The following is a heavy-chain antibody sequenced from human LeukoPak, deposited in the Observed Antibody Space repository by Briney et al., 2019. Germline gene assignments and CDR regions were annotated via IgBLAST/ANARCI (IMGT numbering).Heavy chain of an antibody. D-gene: IGHD4-17*01. CDR2: FYYGGST. Sequence: SETLSLTCTVSGGSISSYYWSWIRQPPGKGLEWIGYFYYGGSTNYNPSLKSRVTISVDTSKNQFSLKLSSVTAADTAVYYCARQGHDYGDYPSDYWGQGTLVTVSS. J-gene: IGHJ4*02. V-gene: IGHV4-59*08. CDR1: GGSISSYY. CDR3: ARQGHDYGDYPSDY.